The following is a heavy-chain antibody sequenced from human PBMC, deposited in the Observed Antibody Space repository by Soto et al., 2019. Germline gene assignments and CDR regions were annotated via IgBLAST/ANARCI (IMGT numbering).Heavy chain of an antibody. V-gene: IGHV3-7*01. CDR3: ARDTSADSF. CDR2: IKQDGSEK. J-gene: IGHJ4*02. CDR1: GFTFSNYW. D-gene: IGHD2-21*01. Sequence: EVQLVESGGGLVQPGGSLRLSCAASGFTFSNYWMVWVRQAPEKGPEWVATIKQDGSEKYYVDSVKGRFTISRDNTKNSLYLQMNSLRAEDTALYYCARDTSADSFWGQGTLVTVSS.